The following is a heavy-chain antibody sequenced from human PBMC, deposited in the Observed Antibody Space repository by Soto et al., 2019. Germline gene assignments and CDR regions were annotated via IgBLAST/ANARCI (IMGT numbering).Heavy chain of an antibody. CDR2: ISSHSYTI. Sequence: ELQLVQSGGALVQPGQSLRLSCTASGFAFDDYSMHWVRQVPGKALEWVAGISSHSYTIRYADSVQGRCTISRDSAKSSLDLQMNSLQPDVTALDFCAKSHVGMVIWPTWFFDLWGRGTLVIVS. D-gene: IGHD3-10*01. V-gene: IGHV3-9*01. CDR1: GFAFDDYS. CDR3: AKSHVGMVIWPTWFFDL. J-gene: IGHJ2*01.